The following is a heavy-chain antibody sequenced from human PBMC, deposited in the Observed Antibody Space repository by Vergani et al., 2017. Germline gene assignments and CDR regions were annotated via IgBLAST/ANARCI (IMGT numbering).Heavy chain of an antibody. CDR1: GYTFTSYA. CDR2: ISGSGGST. V-gene: IGHV3-23*04. J-gene: IGHJ4*02. CDR3: AKSSSGY. Sequence: VQLVQSGAEVKKPGASVKVSCKASGYTFTSYAMSWVRQAPGKGLEWVSAISGSGGSTYYADSVKGRFTISRDNSKNTLYLQMNSLRAEDTAVYYCAKSSSGYWGQGTLVTVSS.